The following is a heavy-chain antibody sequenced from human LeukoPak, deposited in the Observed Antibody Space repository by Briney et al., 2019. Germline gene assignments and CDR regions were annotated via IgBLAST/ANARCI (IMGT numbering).Heavy chain of an antibody. CDR2: TNPSGDST. D-gene: IGHD5-18*01. CDR1: GYTLASNY. CDR3: ARDRSVDTAMVTYY. J-gene: IGHJ4*02. V-gene: IGHV1-46*01. Sequence: SGKVACKAAGYTLASNYIHWVRQPDGHGIEWMGITNPSGDSTSYAQKFQGRVTMTRDTSTSTVYMELSSLRSEYAAVYYCARDRSVDTAMVTYYWGQGTLVTVSS.